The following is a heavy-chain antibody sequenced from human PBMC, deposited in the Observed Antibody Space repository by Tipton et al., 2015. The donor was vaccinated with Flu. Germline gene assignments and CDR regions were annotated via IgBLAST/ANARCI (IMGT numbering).Heavy chain of an antibody. CDR2: IYTSGST. V-gene: IGHV4-4*07. J-gene: IGHJ6*02. D-gene: IGHD4-11*01. CDR3: ARGGTVRNGMDV. CDR1: GGSLSSYY. Sequence: TLSLTCTVSGGSLSSYYWSWIRQPAGKGLEWIGRIYTSGSTNYNPSLKSRLTMSVDASKQQFSLKLSSVTAADTAVYYCARGGTVRNGMDVWGQGTTVTVSS.